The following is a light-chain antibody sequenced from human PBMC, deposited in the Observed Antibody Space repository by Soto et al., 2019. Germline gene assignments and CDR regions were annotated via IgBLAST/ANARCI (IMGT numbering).Light chain of an antibody. CDR1: QSVSSSY. V-gene: IGKV3-15*01. CDR2: GAS. J-gene: IGKJ4*01. CDR3: QQYNRWPLT. Sequence: EIVLAHSPVTVPLSPGERATLSCMASQSVSSSYLAWYQQKPGQPPRLLVYGASTRATDMPARFSGSGFGTDFTLTISTLHSEDFAIYYCQQYNRWPLTFGGGTKVDIK.